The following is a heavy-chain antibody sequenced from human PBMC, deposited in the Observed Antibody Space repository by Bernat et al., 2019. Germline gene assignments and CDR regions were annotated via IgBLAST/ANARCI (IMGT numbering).Heavy chain of an antibody. CDR1: GFTFSTYS. D-gene: IGHD2-2*02. Sequence: EVQLVESGGGLVQPGGSLRLSCAASGFTFSTYSMNWVRQAPGKGLEWVSYISSSSSTIYYADSVKGRFTISRDNAKNSLYLRVNSLRDEDTAVYYCARDLLSSTSCYTGCAFDIWGQGTMVTVSS. CDR3: ARDLLSSTSCYTGCAFDI. J-gene: IGHJ3*02. V-gene: IGHV3-48*02. CDR2: ISSSSSTI.